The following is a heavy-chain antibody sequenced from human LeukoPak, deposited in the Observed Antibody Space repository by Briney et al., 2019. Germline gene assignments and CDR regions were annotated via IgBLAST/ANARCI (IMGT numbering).Heavy chain of an antibody. CDR1: GFTFSSYG. CDR3: AKWGEGYYFDY. Sequence: PGGSLRLSCAASGFTFSSYGMHWVRQAPGKGLEWVAVISYDGSNKYYADSVKGRFTISRDNSKNTLYLQMNSLRAEDTAVYYCAKWGEGYYFDYWGQGTLVTVSS. J-gene: IGHJ4*02. D-gene: IGHD3-16*01. CDR2: ISYDGSNK. V-gene: IGHV3-30*18.